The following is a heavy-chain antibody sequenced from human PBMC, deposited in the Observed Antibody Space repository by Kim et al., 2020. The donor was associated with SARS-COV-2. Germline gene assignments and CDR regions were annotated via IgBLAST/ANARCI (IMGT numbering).Heavy chain of an antibody. Sequence: GGSLRLSCAASGFTFSSYAMSWVRQAPGKGLEWVSAISGSGGSTYYADSVKGRFTISRDNSKNTLYLQMNSLRAEDTAVYYCAKEWGYCSSTSCPAGGFAYWGQGTLVTVSS. CDR1: GFTFSSYA. CDR2: ISGSGGST. V-gene: IGHV3-23*01. CDR3: AKEWGYCSSTSCPAGGFAY. J-gene: IGHJ4*02. D-gene: IGHD2-2*01.